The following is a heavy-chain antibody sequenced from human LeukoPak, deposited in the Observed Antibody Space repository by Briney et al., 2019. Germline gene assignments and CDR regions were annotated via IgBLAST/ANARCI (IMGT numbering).Heavy chain of an antibody. CDR1: GYTFTSNG. V-gene: IGHV1-18*01. CDR3: ARIESTENWFDP. D-gene: IGHD2-8*02. J-gene: IGHJ5*02. CDR2: ISAYNGNT. Sequence: GASVKVSCKASGYTFTSNGISWVRQAPGQGLEWMGWISAYNGNTNYEQKLQGRVTMTTDTSTSTAYMELRSLRSDDTAVYYCARIESTENWFDPWGQGTLVTVSS.